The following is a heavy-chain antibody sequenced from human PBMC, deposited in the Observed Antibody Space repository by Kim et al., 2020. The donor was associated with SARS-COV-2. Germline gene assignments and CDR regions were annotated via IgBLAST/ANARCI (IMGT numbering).Heavy chain of an antibody. V-gene: IGHV4-4*09. J-gene: IGHJ6*02. Sequence: SETLSLTCTVSGGSINPYCWSWIRQSPGRGLEDIGYICHTGGTNYNPSFKSRVTLSLDTSKSQFSLKVSSVTAADTAVYFCASRSLAVWGQGTTVTVSS. D-gene: IGHD3-10*01. CDR1: GGSINPYC. CDR2: ICHTGGT. CDR3: ASRSLAV.